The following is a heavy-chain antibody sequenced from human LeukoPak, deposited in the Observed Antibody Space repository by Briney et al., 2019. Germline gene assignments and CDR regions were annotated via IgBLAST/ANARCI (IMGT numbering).Heavy chain of an antibody. D-gene: IGHD4-11*01. V-gene: IGHV3-7*01. CDR2: IRPDGSED. Sequence: GSLRLSCAASGFTFSNYWMSWVRQAPGKGLEWVASIRPDGSEDYYMDSVKGRFTISRDNAENSLYLQMNSLRAEDTAVYYCARLMGGVTTYDSWGQGTLVTVSS. J-gene: IGHJ4*02. CDR1: GFTFSNYW. CDR3: ARLMGGVTTYDS.